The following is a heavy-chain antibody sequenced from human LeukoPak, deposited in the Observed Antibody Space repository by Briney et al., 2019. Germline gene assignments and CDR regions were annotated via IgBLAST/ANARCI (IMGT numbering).Heavy chain of an antibody. J-gene: IGHJ5*02. D-gene: IGHD3-9*01. CDR1: GYTFTSYA. Sequence: ASVKVSCKASGYTFTSYAISWVRQAPGQGLEWMGWISTYNGNTNYAQKFQGRVTLTTDTSTSTAYMELRSLRFDDTAIYYCAKDWHILTGRNCFDPWGQGTLVTVSS. CDR3: AKDWHILTGRNCFDP. V-gene: IGHV1-18*01. CDR2: ISTYNGNT.